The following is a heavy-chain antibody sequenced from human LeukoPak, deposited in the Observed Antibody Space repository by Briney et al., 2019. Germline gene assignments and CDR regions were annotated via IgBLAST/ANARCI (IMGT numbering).Heavy chain of an antibody. J-gene: IGHJ4*02. V-gene: IGHV5-51*01. D-gene: IGHD2-2*01. Sequence: GESLKISCKGSGYSFTTYWIGWVRQMPGKGLGWMGIIYPGDSETRYSPSFQGQVTISADKSISTAYLQWSSLKASDTAMYYCARHSRGLLNKSSSASYDYWGQGTLVTVSS. CDR2: IYPGDSET. CDR3: ARHSRGLLNKSSSASYDY. CDR1: GYSFTTYW.